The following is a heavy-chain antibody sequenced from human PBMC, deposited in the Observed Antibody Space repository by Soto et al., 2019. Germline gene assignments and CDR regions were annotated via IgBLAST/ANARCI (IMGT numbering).Heavy chain of an antibody. CDR3: TTETAPHSSSWYY. CDR1: GFTFSNAW. D-gene: IGHD6-13*01. Sequence: EGSLRLSCAASGFTFSNAWMSWVRQAPGKGLEWVGRIKSKTDGGTTDYAAPVKGRFTISRDDSKNTLYLQMNSLKTEDTAVYYCTTETAPHSSSWYYWGQGTLVTVSS. J-gene: IGHJ4*02. V-gene: IGHV3-15*01. CDR2: IKSKTDGGTT.